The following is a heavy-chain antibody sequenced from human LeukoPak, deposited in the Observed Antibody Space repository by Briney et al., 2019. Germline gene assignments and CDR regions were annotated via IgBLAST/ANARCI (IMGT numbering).Heavy chain of an antibody. J-gene: IGHJ4*02. CDR2: IYPGDSDS. CDR3: ARQVAYTSGRTFDF. V-gene: IGHV5-51*01. CDR1: GYSFTSYW. Sequence: PGESLKISCKGSGYSFTSYWIGWVRQMPGIGLESMGIIYPGDSDSRYSPSFQGQVTISADKSISTAYLQWSSLKASDTAMYYCARQVAYTSGRTFDFWGQGTLVTVSS. D-gene: IGHD6-19*01.